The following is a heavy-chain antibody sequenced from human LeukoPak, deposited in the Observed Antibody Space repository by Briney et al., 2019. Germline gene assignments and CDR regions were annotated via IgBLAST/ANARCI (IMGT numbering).Heavy chain of an antibody. CDR3: ARAYGKWNDVYFYAFDL. CDR1: RFTFDEYG. V-gene: IGHV3-20*04. J-gene: IGHJ3*01. D-gene: IGHD1-20*01. CDR2: INWNGRSI. Sequence: GGSLRLSCAASRFTFDEYGMSWVRHTAGKGLERVSGINWNGRSIGYADSVKGRFTVSRDNAKSSLYLQMNSLRAEDTALYYCARAYGKWNDVYFYAFDLWGQGTVTVSS.